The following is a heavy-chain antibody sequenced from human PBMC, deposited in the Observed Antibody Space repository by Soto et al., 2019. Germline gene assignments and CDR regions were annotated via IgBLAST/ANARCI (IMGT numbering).Heavy chain of an antibody. Sequence: SETLSLTCTVSGYSISNGFHWAWLRRPPGKGLEWIGYIYNGGSTYYRPSLESRMHMSLDATRNHYSLRLTSVTAADTAVYFCARAPVGLDTISYFDYWGQGKLVTVSS. J-gene: IGHJ4*02. CDR2: IYNGGST. CDR1: GYSISNGFH. V-gene: IGHV4-38-2*02. D-gene: IGHD3-3*01. CDR3: ARAPVGLDTISYFDY.